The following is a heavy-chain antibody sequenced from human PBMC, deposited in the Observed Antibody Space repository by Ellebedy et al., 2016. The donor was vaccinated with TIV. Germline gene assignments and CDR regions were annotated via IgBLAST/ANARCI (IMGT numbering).Heavy chain of an antibody. Sequence: ESLKISCASSGFHFRSYWMTWVRQAPGKGLEWVAKIRQEGDEIYYVESVKGRFTISRDNAKNSLFLQMNSLRVEDTAVYYCARRASYGDYAVQVNPWFDPWGQGTLVTVSS. D-gene: IGHD4-17*01. CDR2: IRQEGDEI. CDR1: GFHFRSYW. CDR3: ARRASYGDYAVQVNPWFDP. J-gene: IGHJ5*02. V-gene: IGHV3-7*01.